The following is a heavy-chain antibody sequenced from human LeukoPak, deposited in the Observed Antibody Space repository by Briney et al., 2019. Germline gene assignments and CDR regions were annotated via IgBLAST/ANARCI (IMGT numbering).Heavy chain of an antibody. V-gene: IGHV3-11*01. Sequence: KTGGSLRLSCAASGFTFSDYYMSWIRQAPGKGLEWVSYISSSGSTIYYADSVKGRFTISRDNAKNSLYLQMNSLRAEDTAVYYCAKDLPRGRYFDPWGQGTLVTVSS. D-gene: IGHD1-14*01. CDR3: AKDLPRGRYFDP. CDR2: ISSSGSTI. CDR1: GFTFSDYY. J-gene: IGHJ5*02.